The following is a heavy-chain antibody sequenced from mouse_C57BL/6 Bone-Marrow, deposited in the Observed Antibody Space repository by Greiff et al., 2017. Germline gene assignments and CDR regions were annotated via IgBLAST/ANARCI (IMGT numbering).Heavy chain of an antibody. D-gene: IGHD2-3*01. CDR2: IHPNSGST. Sequence: QVQLQQPGAELVKPGASVKLSCKASGYTFTSYWLHWVKQRPGQGLEWIGMIHPNSGSTNYNEKFKSKATLTVDKSSSAAYMQLSSLPSEDSAVYYCAREGDGYSYAMDYWGQGTTVTVSS. J-gene: IGHJ4*01. V-gene: IGHV1-64*01. CDR3: AREGDGYSYAMDY. CDR1: GYTFTSYW.